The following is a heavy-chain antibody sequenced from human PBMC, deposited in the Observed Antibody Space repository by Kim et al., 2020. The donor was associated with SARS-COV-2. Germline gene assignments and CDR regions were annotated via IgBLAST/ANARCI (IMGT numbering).Heavy chain of an antibody. CDR1: GYSFTTYS. CDR3: ARGYATTSNHWYF. D-gene: IGHD2-2*01. CDR2: ISAYNGDT. J-gene: IGHJ2*01. V-gene: IGHV1-18*01. Sequence: ASVKVSCKASGYSFTTYSITWVRQAPGQGLEWMGWISAYNGDTKTAQKLQGRVTMTTDTSTNTAFLELSSLRSDDTALYYCARGYATTSNHWYF.